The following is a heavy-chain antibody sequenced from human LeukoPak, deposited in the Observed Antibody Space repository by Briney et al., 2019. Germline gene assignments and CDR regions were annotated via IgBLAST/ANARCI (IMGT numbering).Heavy chain of an antibody. CDR1: GGTFSSYA. J-gene: IGHJ6*03. V-gene: IGHV1-69*05. D-gene: IGHD2-21*01. Sequence: SVKVSCKASGGTFSSYAISWVRQAPGQGLEWMGGIIPIFGTANYAQKFQGRVTITTDESTSTAYMGLSSLRSEDTAVYYCAIVYCGGDCYYSYYYMDVWGKGTTVTVSS. CDR2: IIPIFGTA. CDR3: AIVYCGGDCYYSYYYMDV.